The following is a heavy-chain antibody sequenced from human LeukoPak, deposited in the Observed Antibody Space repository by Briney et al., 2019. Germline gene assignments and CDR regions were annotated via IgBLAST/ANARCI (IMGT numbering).Heavy chain of an antibody. V-gene: IGHV3-7*01. J-gene: IGHJ4*02. CDR2: IKYDGSED. CDR3: KSGGAAPGSFDY. CDR1: GFTFSRYW. D-gene: IGHD1-1*01. Sequence: GGSLRLSCAASGFTFSRYWMSWMRQAPGKGLEWVANIKYDGSEDYYVDSVKGRFTISRDNAKSTLYLQLNSLRVEDTAVYYCKSGGAAPGSFDYWGQGTLVTVSP.